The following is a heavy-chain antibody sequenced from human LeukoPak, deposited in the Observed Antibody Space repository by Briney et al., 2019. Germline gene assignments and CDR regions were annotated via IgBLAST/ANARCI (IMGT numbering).Heavy chain of an antibody. Sequence: GGSLRLSCAASGFTFPNAWMSWLRQAPGKGLEWVGHIKSRTDGGTTDYAAPVKGRFTISRDDSENTLYLQMNSLKTEETAVYYCATPGRIPEAANWFAPWGQGTLVTVSS. J-gene: IGHJ5*02. CDR2: IKSRTDGGTT. D-gene: IGHD6-13*01. CDR1: GFTFPNAW. CDR3: ATPGRIPEAANWFAP. V-gene: IGHV3-15*01.